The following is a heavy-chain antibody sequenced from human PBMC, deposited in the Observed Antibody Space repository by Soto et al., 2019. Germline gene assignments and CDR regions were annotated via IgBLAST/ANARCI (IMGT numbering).Heavy chain of an antibody. Sequence: ASVKVSCKASGYTFTSYDINWVRQATGQGLEWMGWMNPNSGNTGYAQKFQGRVTMTRNTSISTACMELSSLRSEDTAVYYCARGAARPGRDNWFDPWGQGTLVTVSS. CDR1: GYTFTSYD. CDR3: ARGAARPGRDNWFDP. J-gene: IGHJ5*02. CDR2: MNPNSGNT. V-gene: IGHV1-8*01. D-gene: IGHD6-6*01.